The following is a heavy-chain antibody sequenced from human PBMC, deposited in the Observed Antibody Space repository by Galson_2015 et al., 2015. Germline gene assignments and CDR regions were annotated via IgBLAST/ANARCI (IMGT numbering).Heavy chain of an antibody. V-gene: IGHV1-18*04. CDR1: GYSFTNYG. D-gene: IGHD3-9*01. CDR3: ALGGYDISTERPNWFDP. Sequence: SVKVSCKASGYSFTNYGISWVRQAPGQGLEWMGWISAYNGNTNYAQKFQGRVTMTTDTSTSTAYMELRSLRSDDTAVYYCALGGYDISTERPNWFDPWGQGTLVTVSS. CDR2: ISAYNGNT. J-gene: IGHJ5*02.